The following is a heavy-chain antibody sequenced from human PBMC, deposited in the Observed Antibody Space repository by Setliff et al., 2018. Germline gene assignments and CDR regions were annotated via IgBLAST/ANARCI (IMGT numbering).Heavy chain of an antibody. CDR3: AREGVDTRSSTDYRYYMDV. Sequence: SVKVSCKASGGTFSSYGISWVRQAPGQGLEWMGGTIPSFGSTNYAQKFQGRVTIITDESTSTAYMELSSLRTEDSGVYYCAREGVDTRSSTDYRYYMDVWGKGTTVTVSS. J-gene: IGHJ6*03. V-gene: IGHV1-69*05. D-gene: IGHD5-18*01. CDR2: TIPSFGST. CDR1: GGTFSSYG.